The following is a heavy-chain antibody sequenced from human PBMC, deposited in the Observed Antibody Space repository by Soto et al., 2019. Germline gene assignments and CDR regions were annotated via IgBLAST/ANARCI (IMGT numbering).Heavy chain of an antibody. Sequence: GVRWIRQAPGKGLEWVAVISYDGSNKYYADSVKGRFTISRDNSKNTLYLQMNSLRAEDTAVYYCVKGGGATTLDYWGQGTLVTVSS. CDR1: G. J-gene: IGHJ4*02. CDR3: VKGGGATTLDY. V-gene: IGHV3-30*18. CDR2: ISYDGSNK. D-gene: IGHD1-26*01.